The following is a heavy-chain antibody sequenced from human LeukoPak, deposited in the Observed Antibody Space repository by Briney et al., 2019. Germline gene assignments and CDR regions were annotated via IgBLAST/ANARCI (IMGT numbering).Heavy chain of an antibody. CDR2: INPNSGGT. Sequence: ASVKVSCKASGYTFTGYYMHWVRQAPGQGLEWMGWINPNSGGTNYAQKFQGRVTMTRDTSISTAYMELSRLRSDDTAVYYCARGTPSVAGTSWFDPWGQGTLVTVS. CDR3: ARGTPSVAGTSWFDP. D-gene: IGHD6-19*01. J-gene: IGHJ5*02. CDR1: GYTFTGYY. V-gene: IGHV1-2*02.